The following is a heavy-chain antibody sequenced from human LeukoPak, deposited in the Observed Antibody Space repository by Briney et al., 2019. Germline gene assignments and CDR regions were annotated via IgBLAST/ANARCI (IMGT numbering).Heavy chain of an antibody. Sequence: ASVKVSCKASGGTFSSYAISWVRQAPGQGLEWMGGIIPIFGTANYAQKFQGRVTITADESTSTAYMELGSLRSEDTAVYYCASHSSGWYRFFDYWGQGTLVTVSS. D-gene: IGHD6-19*01. CDR3: ASHSSGWYRFFDY. V-gene: IGHV1-69*13. CDR1: GGTFSSYA. J-gene: IGHJ4*02. CDR2: IIPIFGTA.